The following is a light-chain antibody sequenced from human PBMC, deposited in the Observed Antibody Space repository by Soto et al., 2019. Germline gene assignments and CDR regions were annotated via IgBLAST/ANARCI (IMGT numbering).Light chain of an antibody. J-gene: IGKJ1*01. CDR1: ESVSSY. CDR3: QQRSNCTPT. Sequence: EIVLTQSPSTLSVSAGERATLPCRASESVSSYLAWYQHKPGQAHRLLIYDAPTRATGIPARFSGSGSGTDFALTISSLEPEHYAVYYCQQRSNCTPTFGLGTKVDIK. CDR2: DAP. V-gene: IGKV3-11*01.